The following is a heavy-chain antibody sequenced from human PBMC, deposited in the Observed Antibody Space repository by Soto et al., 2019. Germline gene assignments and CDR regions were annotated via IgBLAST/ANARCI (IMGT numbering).Heavy chain of an antibody. J-gene: IGHJ5*02. CDR3: AKDAVAYNWEWDWFDL. D-gene: IGHD1-20*01. V-gene: IGHV3-23*01. CDR1: GFTFKNFA. Sequence: EVQLLESGGGLVQPGGSLRLSCAASGFTFKNFAVSWVRQAPGKGMEWVSAIGGSGSSANYADSVKGRFTVSRDDSKSTLYLRMSGLRVDGTALYYCAKDAVAYNWEWDWFDLWGQGTLVTVSS. CDR2: IGGSGSSA.